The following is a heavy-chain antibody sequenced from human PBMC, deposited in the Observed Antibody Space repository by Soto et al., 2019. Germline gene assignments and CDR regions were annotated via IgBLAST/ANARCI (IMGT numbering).Heavy chain of an antibody. D-gene: IGHD4-17*01. V-gene: IGHV5-51*01. CDR1: GYNFATYW. J-gene: IGHJ4*02. Sequence: GESLKISCKGSGYNFATYWIAWVRQLPGKGPEWMGIIYPGDSDTSYSPSFQGQVTISVDKSISTAYLQWNSLKASDTAVYYCARQGNGAEGFDYWGQGTLVTVSS. CDR3: ARQGNGAEGFDY. CDR2: IYPGDSDT.